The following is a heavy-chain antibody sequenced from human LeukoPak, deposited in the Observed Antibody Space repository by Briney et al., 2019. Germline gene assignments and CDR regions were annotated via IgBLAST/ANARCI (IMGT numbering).Heavy chain of an antibody. CDR1: GLTFSRYD. D-gene: IGHD5/OR15-5a*01. CDR3: TSQGSTYYFDY. J-gene: IGHJ4*02. Sequence: LAGGSLRLSCATYGLTFSRYDYDWVRRAPGKGLEWISYISISVVTKYYEASVRGRFTVSRDNARDSLYLQMYSLRAEDTAAYSCTSQGSTYYFDYCGQGTKVTVSS. V-gene: IGHV3-48*03. CDR2: ISISVVTK.